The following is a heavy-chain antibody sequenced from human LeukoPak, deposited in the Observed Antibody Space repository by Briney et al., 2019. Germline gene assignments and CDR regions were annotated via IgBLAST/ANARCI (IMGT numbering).Heavy chain of an antibody. V-gene: IGHV1-18*04. D-gene: IGHD2-2*01. Sequence: ASVKVSCKASGYTFTGYYMHWVRQAPGQGLEWMGWISAYNGNTNYAQKLQGRVTMTTDTSTSTAYMELSSLRSEDTAVYYCARANCSSTSCYGGKFWFDPWGQGTLVTVSS. CDR1: GYTFTGYY. CDR2: ISAYNGNT. J-gene: IGHJ5*02. CDR3: ARANCSSTSCYGGKFWFDP.